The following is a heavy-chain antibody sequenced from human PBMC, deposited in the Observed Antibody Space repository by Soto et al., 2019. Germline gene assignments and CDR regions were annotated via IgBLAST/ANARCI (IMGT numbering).Heavy chain of an antibody. Sequence: QVQLQESGPGLVKPSGTLSLTCAVSGGSFTSNNWWTWVRQPPGQGLEWIGEIYRTGSTNYNPSLKRRVTISLDKSENQFSLQVPSMPPADPAVYYCASRDAGTSVDYWRQGTLVTVSS. CDR1: GGSFTSNNW. CDR2: IYRTGST. V-gene: IGHV4-4*02. CDR3: ASRDAGTSVDY. D-gene: IGHD1-7*01. J-gene: IGHJ4*02.